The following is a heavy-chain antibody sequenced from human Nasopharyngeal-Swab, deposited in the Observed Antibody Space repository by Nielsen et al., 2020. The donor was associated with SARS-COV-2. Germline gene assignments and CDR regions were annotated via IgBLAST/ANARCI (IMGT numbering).Heavy chain of an antibody. D-gene: IGHD6-6*01. CDR1: GYTFTSYG. CDR2: ISAYNGNT. Sequence: ASVQVSCKASGYTFTSYGISWVRQPPGQGLEWMGWISAYNGNTNYAQKLQGRVTMTTDTSTSTAYLELRSLRSDDTAVYYCARDHGSSSLNYYYYYYMDVWGKGTTVTVSS. CDR3: ARDHGSSSLNYYYYYYMDV. V-gene: IGHV1-18*01. J-gene: IGHJ6*03.